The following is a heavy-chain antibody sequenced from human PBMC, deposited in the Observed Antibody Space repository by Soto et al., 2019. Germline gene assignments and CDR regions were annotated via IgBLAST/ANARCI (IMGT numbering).Heavy chain of an antibody. CDR2: ISSSGSTI. CDR3: ATIVATIKGAFDI. CDR1: GFTFSDYY. V-gene: IGHV3-11*01. J-gene: IGHJ3*02. Sequence: GFPRLSCAASGFTFSDYYMSWIRQAPGKGLEWVSYISSSGSTIYYADSVKGRFTISRDNAKNSLYLQMNSLRAEDTAVYYCATIVATIKGAFDIWGQGTMVTVSS. D-gene: IGHD5-12*01.